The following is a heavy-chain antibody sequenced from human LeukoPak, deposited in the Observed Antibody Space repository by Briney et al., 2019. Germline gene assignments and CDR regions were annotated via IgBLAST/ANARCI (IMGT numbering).Heavy chain of an antibody. CDR2: INSDGSTT. CDR1: GFTFSSYW. CDR3: ARDIGWLQFDY. J-gene: IGHJ4*02. V-gene: IGHV3-74*01. Sequence: PGGSLRLSCAASGFTFSSYWMHWVRQAPGKGLVWVSRINSDGSTTSYADSVKGRFTISRDNAKNSLYLQMNSLRAEDTAVYYCARDIGWLQFDYWGQGTLVTVSS. D-gene: IGHD5-24*01.